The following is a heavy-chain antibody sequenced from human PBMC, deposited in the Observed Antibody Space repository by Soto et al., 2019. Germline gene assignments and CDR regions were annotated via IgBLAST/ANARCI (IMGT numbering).Heavy chain of an antibody. CDR1: GYTFTGYY. CDR2: INPNSGGT. Sequence: ASVKVSCKASGYTFTGYYMHWVRQAPGQGLEWMGWINPNSGGTNYAQKFQGWVTMTRYTSISTAYMELSRLRSDDTAVYYCARARITIVRGGSPGGYFDYWGQGTLVTVSS. CDR3: ARARITIVRGGSPGGYFDY. V-gene: IGHV1-2*04. D-gene: IGHD3-10*01. J-gene: IGHJ4*02.